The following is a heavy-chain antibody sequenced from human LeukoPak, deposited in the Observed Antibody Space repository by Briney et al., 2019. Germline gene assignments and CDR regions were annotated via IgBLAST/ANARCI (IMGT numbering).Heavy chain of an antibody. CDR2: IERDGRST. CDR1: GFTFSSYC. Sequence: GGSLRLSCAASGFTFSSYCMHWVRQAPGKGLVGVSRIERDGRSTSYADSVRGRFTISRDNAKNPLYLQMNSLRAEETAVYYCAREHRHEGATVDSWGQGTLVTVSS. D-gene: IGHD1-26*01. CDR3: AREHRHEGATVDS. V-gene: IGHV3-74*01. J-gene: IGHJ4*02.